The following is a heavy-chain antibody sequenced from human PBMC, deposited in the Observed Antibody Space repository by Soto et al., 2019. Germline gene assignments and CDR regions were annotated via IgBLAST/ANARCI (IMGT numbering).Heavy chain of an antibody. CDR3: ARGKQLRSSASYYGMDV. V-gene: IGHV3-7*03. J-gene: IGHJ6*02. Sequence: GGSLRLSCAASGFTFSSYWMSRVRQAPGKGLEWVANIKQDGSEKYYVDSVKGRFTISRDNAKNSLYLQMNSLRAEDTAVYYCARGKQLRSSASYYGMDVWGQGTTVTVSS. CDR2: IKQDGSEK. D-gene: IGHD6-6*01. CDR1: GFTFSSYW.